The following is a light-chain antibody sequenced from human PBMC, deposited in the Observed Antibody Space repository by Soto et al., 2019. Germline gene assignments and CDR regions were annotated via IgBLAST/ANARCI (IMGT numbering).Light chain of an antibody. CDR1: QNINTY. CDR2: AAS. J-gene: IGKJ3*01. Sequence: DIQMTQSPSSLSGSVGDRVTITCRASQNINTYLNWYQQKPGKAPKLLIFAASSLQSGVPSRFSGSGSRTDFTLTISSLQPEDFATYYCQQSSTAPFTFGPGTKVDIK. CDR3: QQSSTAPFT. V-gene: IGKV1-39*01.